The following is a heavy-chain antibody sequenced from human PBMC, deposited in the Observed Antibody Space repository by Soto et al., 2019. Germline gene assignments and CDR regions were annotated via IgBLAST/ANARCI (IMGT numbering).Heavy chain of an antibody. J-gene: IGHJ1*01. CDR2: LYSRGST. CDR3: ARHYTSAWYFQH. V-gene: IGHV4-39*01. Sequence: SETLSLTCTVSGDSISSSDYFWAWIRKTPGKGLEWIGSLYSRGSTYFNPSLKSRVTIAVDTSKNQLSLRVSSVTAADTAIYYCARHYTSAWYFQHWGQGTLVTVSS. D-gene: IGHD6-19*01. CDR1: GDSISSSDYF.